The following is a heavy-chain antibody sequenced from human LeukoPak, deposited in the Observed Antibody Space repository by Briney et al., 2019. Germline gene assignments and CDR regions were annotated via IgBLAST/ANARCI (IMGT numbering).Heavy chain of an antibody. V-gene: IGHV3-48*03. CDR3: ARDGAGPDAFDV. J-gene: IGHJ3*01. CDR1: GFTFSSYD. D-gene: IGHD4/OR15-4a*01. CDR2: ISSGGRTI. Sequence: GRSLRLSCAASGFTFSSYDMNWVRQAPGKGLEWVSYISSGGRTIHYADSVKGRFTISRDSAKTSLYLQMNSLRAEDTAVYYCARDGAGPDAFDVWGQGTMVTVSS.